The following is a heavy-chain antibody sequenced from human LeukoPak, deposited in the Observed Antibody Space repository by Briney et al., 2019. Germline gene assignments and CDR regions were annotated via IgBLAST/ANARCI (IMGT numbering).Heavy chain of an antibody. CDR2: VKYDGSTT. CDR3: ARDLDWLLFDY. J-gene: IGHJ4*02. D-gene: IGHD3-9*01. CDR1: GFTFSAYW. Sequence: GGALRLSCAASGFTFSAYWMHWVRQAPGKGLVWVSRVKYDGSTTTYADSVKGRFTISRDNAKNILYLQMNSLRVEDTAVYYCARDLDWLLFDYWGQGTLVTVSS. V-gene: IGHV3-74*01.